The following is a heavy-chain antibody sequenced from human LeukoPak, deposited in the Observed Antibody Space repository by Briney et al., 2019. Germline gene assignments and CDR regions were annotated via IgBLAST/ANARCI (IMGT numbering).Heavy chain of an antibody. D-gene: IGHD3-22*01. J-gene: IGHJ4*02. Sequence: SETLSLTCAVYGGSFSGYYWSWIRQPPGKGLEWIGEINHSGNTKYDPSLKSRVTISVDTSKNQFSLKLSSVTAADTAVYYCAREGTEAYYYDSSGYPPDYWGQGTLVTVSS. CDR1: GGSFSGYY. CDR3: AREGTEAYYYDSSGYPPDY. CDR2: INHSGNT. V-gene: IGHV4-34*01.